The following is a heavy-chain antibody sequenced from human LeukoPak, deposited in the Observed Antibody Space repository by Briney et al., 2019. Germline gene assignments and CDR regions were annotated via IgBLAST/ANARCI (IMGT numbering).Heavy chain of an antibody. V-gene: IGHV1-2*02. Sequence: ASVKVSCKASGYTFTGYYMHWVRQAPGQGLEWMGWINPNSGGTNYAQKLQGRVTMTRDTSISTAYMELSRLRSDDTAVYYCARGMDTAMVTGYYYYYYMDVWGKGTTVTISS. CDR1: GYTFTGYY. J-gene: IGHJ6*03. CDR2: INPNSGGT. CDR3: ARGMDTAMVTGYYYYYYMDV. D-gene: IGHD5-18*01.